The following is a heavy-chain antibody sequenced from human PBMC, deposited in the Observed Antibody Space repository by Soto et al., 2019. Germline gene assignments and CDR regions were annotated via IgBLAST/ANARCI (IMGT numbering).Heavy chain of an antibody. CDR1: GDSDSSNSAA. D-gene: IGHD4-17*01. CDR3: ASSDYGDYVWWFDP. J-gene: IGHJ5*02. CDR2: TYYRSKWYN. Sequence: SQTLSLTCVISGDSDSSNSAAWNWIRQSPSRGLEWLGRTYYRSKWYNDYAVSVKSRITINPDTSKNQFSLQLNSVTPEDTAVYYCASSDYGDYVWWFDPWGQGTLVTVSS. V-gene: IGHV6-1*01.